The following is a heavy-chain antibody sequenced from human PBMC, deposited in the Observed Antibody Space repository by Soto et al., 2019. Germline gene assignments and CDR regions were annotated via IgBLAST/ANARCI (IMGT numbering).Heavy chain of an antibody. Sequence: ASVKVSCKASGYTFTGYYMHWVRQAPGQGLEWMGWINPISGGTNYAQKFQGRVTMTGDTSISTAYMDLSRLKSDDTAVYYCARAQSDYVPPFDYWGQGTLVIVSS. CDR3: ARAQSDYVPPFDY. D-gene: IGHD4-17*01. CDR2: INPISGGT. J-gene: IGHJ4*02. V-gene: IGHV1-2*02. CDR1: GYTFTGYY.